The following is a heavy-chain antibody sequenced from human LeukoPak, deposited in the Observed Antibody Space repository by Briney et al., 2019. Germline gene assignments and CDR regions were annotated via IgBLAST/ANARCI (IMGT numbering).Heavy chain of an antibody. CDR2: IYGDGRT. V-gene: IGHV3-53*01. D-gene: IGHD2-15*01. J-gene: IGHJ4*02. CDR3: AKGCGAGSCFRFDF. CDR1: GFSVSNNY. Sequence: GGSLRLSCVVSGFSVSNNYIIWVRQAPGNGLERVSVIYGDGRTSHSASVRGRFTISRDNSKNIVSLQMNSLGAEDMAVYYCAKGCGAGSCFRFDFWGQGILVTVSS.